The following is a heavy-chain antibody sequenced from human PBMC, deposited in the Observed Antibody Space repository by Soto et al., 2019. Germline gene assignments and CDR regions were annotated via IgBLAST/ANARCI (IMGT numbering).Heavy chain of an antibody. D-gene: IGHD1-26*01. J-gene: IGHJ5*02. CDR1: GGSISSYY. CDR3: ARGHSGSYGGWFDP. Sequence: SETLSLTCTVSGGSISSYYWSWIRQPPGKGLEWIGYIYYSGSTNYNPSLKSRVTISVDTSKNQFSLKLSSVTAADTAVYYCARGHSGSYGGWFDPWGQGTLVTVSS. CDR2: IYYSGST. V-gene: IGHV4-59*01.